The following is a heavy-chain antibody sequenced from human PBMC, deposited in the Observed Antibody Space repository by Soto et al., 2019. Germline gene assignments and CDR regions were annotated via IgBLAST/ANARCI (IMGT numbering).Heavy chain of an antibody. CDR1: GGSISSGGYF. D-gene: IGHD4-17*01. CDR2: IYYTGSA. J-gene: IGHJ4*02. CDR3: ATFDDYPDLYFDS. Sequence: HVQLQESGPGLVKPSQTLSLTCTVSGGSISSGGYFWSWIRQHPGKGLEWIGYIYYTGSAYYNPSLKGRVTISLDTPKNQCSLNRSAVTAADTAVYFGATFDDYPDLYFDSWGQGTLVTVSS. V-gene: IGHV4-31*03.